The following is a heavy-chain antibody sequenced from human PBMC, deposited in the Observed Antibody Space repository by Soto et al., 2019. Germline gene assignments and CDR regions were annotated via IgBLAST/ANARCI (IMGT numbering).Heavy chain of an antibody. Sequence: EVQLVESGGGLVKPGGSLRLSCAASGFTFSNAWMSWVRQTPGKGLECLGRIRSNTDGGATEYAAPVKGRFSVSRDDSRNTLFLEMNSLEMEDTGIYFCAWSAREFVYWAQGTLVTVSP. CDR2: IRSNTDGGAT. V-gene: IGHV3-15*01. D-gene: IGHD3-3*01. J-gene: IGHJ4*02. CDR1: GFTFSNAW. CDR3: AWSAREFVY.